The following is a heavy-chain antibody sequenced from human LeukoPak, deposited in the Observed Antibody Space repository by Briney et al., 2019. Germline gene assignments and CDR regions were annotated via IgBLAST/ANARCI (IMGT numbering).Heavy chain of an antibody. CDR3: ARGGYCSGGSCYNDY. V-gene: IGHV3-21*01. D-gene: IGHD2-15*01. J-gene: IGHJ4*02. CDR1: GFTFSSYN. CDR2: ITTTSNSI. Sequence: PGGSLRLSCAASGFTFSSYNMNWVRQAPGMGLEWVSSITTTSNSIYYSDSVKGRSTIARDNAKNSLYLQMNSLRAEDTAVYYCARGGYCSGGSCYNDYWGQGTLVTVSS.